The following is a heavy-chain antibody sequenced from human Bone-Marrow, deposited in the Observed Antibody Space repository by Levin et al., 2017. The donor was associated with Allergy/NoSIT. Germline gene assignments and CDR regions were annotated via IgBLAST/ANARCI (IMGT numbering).Heavy chain of an antibody. V-gene: IGHV4-39*01. J-gene: IGHJ6*04. D-gene: IGHD6-19*01. Sequence: PSETLSLTCTVSGGSISSSSYYWGWIRQPPGKGLEWIGSIYYSGSTYYNPSLKSRVTISVDTSKNQFSLKLSSVTAADTAVYYGARQVMRSSGWPSGLDVWGKGTTVTVSS. CDR1: GGSISSSSYY. CDR3: ARQVMRSSGWPSGLDV. CDR2: IYYSGST.